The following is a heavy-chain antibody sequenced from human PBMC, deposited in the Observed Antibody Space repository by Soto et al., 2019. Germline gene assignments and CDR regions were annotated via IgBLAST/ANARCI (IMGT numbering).Heavy chain of an antibody. V-gene: IGHV1-3*01. CDR1: GYTYTSYA. CDR2: NNAGNGNT. Sequence: GASVKVSGKASGYTYTSYAMHWVRQAPGQRLEWMRENNAGNGNTKYSQKFQGRVTITRDTSASTAYMELRRQRPEDTAVYYCARELSDSGSYYVGYYYYGMDVWGQGTTVTVSS. D-gene: IGHD1-26*01. J-gene: IGHJ6*02. CDR3: ARELSDSGSYYVGYYYYGMDV.